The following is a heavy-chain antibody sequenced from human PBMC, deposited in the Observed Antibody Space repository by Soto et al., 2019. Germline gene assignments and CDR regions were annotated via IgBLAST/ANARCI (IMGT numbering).Heavy chain of an antibody. V-gene: IGHV4-39*02. CDR2: IYYNGNT. CDR3: AKCGYSFTYLPFDS. Sequence: QLQLQESGPGLVKPSETLSLTCTVSGGSISSSSYYWAWIRQPPGKGLEWIGNIYYNGNTYYNPSLKSRVTISVSTSKTHFSLNLTSVTAADTAVYYCAKCGYSFTYLPFDSWGQGTLVAVSS. CDR1: GGSISSSSYY. D-gene: IGHD5-18*01. J-gene: IGHJ4*02.